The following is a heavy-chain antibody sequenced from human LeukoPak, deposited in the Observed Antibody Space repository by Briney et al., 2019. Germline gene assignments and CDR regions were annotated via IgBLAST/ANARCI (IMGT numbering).Heavy chain of an antibody. CDR2: ISYDGSNK. CDR1: GFTFSSHG. Sequence: GRSLRRSCAASGFTFSSHGMHWVRQAPGKGLEWVAGISYDGSNKYYADSVKGRFAISRDNSKNTLYMQMNSLRAEDTAVYYCAKGGTYKSNWFDPWGQGTLVTVSS. D-gene: IGHD1-14*01. V-gene: IGHV3-30*18. J-gene: IGHJ5*02. CDR3: AKGGTYKSNWFDP.